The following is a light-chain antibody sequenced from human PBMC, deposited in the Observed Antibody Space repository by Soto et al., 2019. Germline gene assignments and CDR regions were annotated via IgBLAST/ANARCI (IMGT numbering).Light chain of an antibody. J-gene: IGLJ1*01. Sequence: QSVLTQPASVSGSPGQSITISCPGTRFDVGNYNFVSWYQHHPGKAPKLIIYDVSSRPSGVSYRFSGSKSGNTASLAISGLQAEDEADYHCRSYTSDSHRFYVFGTGTKVTGL. CDR1: RFDVGNYNF. CDR2: DVS. CDR3: RSYTSDSHRFYV. V-gene: IGLV2-14*03.